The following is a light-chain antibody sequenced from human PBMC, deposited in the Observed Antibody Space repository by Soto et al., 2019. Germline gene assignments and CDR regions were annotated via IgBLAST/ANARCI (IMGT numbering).Light chain of an antibody. Sequence: DIQMTQSPSSLSASVGDRVTITCRASQSISFYLNWYQQRPGRAPKLLIFAASNLQSGVPSRFSGSGSGTEFTLTISSLQPEDFATYWCQQCLNTPRTFGQGTKVEIK. CDR2: AAS. J-gene: IGKJ1*01. CDR1: QSISFY. CDR3: QQCLNTPRT. V-gene: IGKV1-39*01.